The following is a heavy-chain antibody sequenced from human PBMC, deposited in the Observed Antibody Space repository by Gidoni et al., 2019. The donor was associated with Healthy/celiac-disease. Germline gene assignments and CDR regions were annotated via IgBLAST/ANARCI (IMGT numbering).Heavy chain of an antibody. D-gene: IGHD3-22*01. Sequence: EVQLVESGGGLVQPGGSLRLSCAASGFTVSSNYMSWVRQAPGKGLEWVSVIYSGGSTYYADAVKGRFTISRHNSKNTLYLQMNSLRAEDTAVYYCARSYYYDSSGYYSEDWGQGTLVTVSS. V-gene: IGHV3-53*04. CDR1: GFTVSSNY. CDR2: IYSGGST. J-gene: IGHJ4*02. CDR3: ARSYYYDSSGYYSED.